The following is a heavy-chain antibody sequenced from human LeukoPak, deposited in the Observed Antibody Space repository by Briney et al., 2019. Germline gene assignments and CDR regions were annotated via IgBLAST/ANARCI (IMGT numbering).Heavy chain of an antibody. CDR1: GYSFTYYW. CDR3: ARQDGNSKYNFDY. Sequence: GESLKISCKGSGYSFTYYWIGWVRQMPGKGLGRMGIIYPGDSDTRYRPSFQGQVTISVDKSISTAYLQWSSLKASDTAMYYCARQDGNSKYNFDYWGQGTLVTVSS. CDR2: IYPGDSDT. V-gene: IGHV5-51*01. D-gene: IGHD1-1*01. J-gene: IGHJ4*02.